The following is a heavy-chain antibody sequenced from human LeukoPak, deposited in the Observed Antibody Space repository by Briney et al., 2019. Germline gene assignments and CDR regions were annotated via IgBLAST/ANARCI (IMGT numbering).Heavy chain of an antibody. V-gene: IGHV4-34*01. CDR1: AGSFSGYY. CDR3: ARGRGGNSGDS. CDR2: INRSGST. J-gene: IGHJ4*02. Sequence: PSETLSLTCAIYAGSFSGYYWSWIRQPPGKGLEWIGEINRSGSTNYSPSLKSRVTISLDTSKNQFSLKLSSVTAADAAVYYCARGRGGNSGDSWGQGTLVTVSS. D-gene: IGHD4-23*01.